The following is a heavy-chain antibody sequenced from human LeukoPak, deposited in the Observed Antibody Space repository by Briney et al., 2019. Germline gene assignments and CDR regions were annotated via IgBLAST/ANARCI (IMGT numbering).Heavy chain of an antibody. CDR2: IIPIFGTA. CDR1: GGTFSNYD. J-gene: IGHJ5*02. Sequence: SVKVSCKASGGTFSNYDFSWVRQAPGQGLEWMGGIIPIFGTANYAQKFQGRVTITADKSTSTAYMELSSLRSEDTAVYYCARDRQSSSWSMYNWFDPWGRGTLVTVSS. CDR3: ARDRQSSSWSMYNWFDP. V-gene: IGHV1-69*06. D-gene: IGHD6-13*01.